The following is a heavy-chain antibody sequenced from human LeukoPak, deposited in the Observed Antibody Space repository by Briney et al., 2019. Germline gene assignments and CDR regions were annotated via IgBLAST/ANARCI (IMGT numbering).Heavy chain of an antibody. D-gene: IGHD1-26*01. V-gene: IGHV3-30*04. CDR1: GFTFSSYA. CDR3: ARKATGVGATIVNNWLDP. J-gene: IGHJ5*02. CDR2: ISYDGSNK. Sequence: GGSLRLSCAASGFTFSSYAMHWVRQAPGKGLEWVAVISYDGSNKYYADSVKGRFTISRDNSKNTLYLQMNSLRAEDTAVYYCARKATGVGATIVNNWLDPWGQGTLVTVSS.